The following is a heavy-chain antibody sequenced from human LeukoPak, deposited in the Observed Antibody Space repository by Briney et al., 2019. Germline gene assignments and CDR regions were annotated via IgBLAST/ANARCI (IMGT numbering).Heavy chain of an antibody. CDR1: GFTFSSYW. J-gene: IGHJ4*02. CDR2: INHNGNVN. D-gene: IGHD6-19*01. CDR3: ARAGYSSGWYFGPFDY. Sequence: GGSLRLSCAASGFTFSSYWMNWARQAPGKGLEWVASINHNGNVNYYVDSVKGRFTISRDNAKNSLYLQMNSLRAEDTAVYYCARAGYSSGWYFGPFDYWGQGTLVTVSS. V-gene: IGHV3-7*03.